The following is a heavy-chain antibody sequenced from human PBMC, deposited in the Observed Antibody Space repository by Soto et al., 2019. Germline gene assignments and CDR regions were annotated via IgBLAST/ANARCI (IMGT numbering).Heavy chain of an antibody. CDR3: AKGKCTGFKCYSEDMDV. J-gene: IGHJ6*03. Sequence: DVQLVESGGGLVQPGRSLRLSCEVSGFSFGAYAMHWVRQAPGKGLEWVSGIFWNSGTIAYADSVKGRFTISRDNDKTSLYLQMNSLRPEDTAMYYCAKGKCTGFKCYSEDMDVWGKGTTVTVSS. D-gene: IGHD2-8*02. CDR1: GFSFGAYA. CDR2: IFWNSGTI. V-gene: IGHV3-9*01.